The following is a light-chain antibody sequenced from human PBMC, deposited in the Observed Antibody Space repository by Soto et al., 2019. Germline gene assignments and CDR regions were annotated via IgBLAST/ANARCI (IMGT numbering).Light chain of an antibody. Sequence: PGERATLSCRASQSVSSSYLAWYQQKPGQAPRLLIYGASSRATGIPDRFSGSGSGTDFTLTISRLEPEDFAVYYCQHYGSSQITFGQGTRLEIK. CDR3: QHYGSSQIT. J-gene: IGKJ5*01. CDR1: QSVSSSY. CDR2: GAS. V-gene: IGKV3-20*01.